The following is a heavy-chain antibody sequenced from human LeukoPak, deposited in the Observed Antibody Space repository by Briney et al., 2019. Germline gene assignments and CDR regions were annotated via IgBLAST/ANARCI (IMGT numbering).Heavy chain of an antibody. CDR1: GYTFTSYG. CDR3: ARGIKSAVAGTHQVNADY. D-gene: IGHD6-19*01. CDR2: ISAYNGNT. V-gene: IGHV1-18*01. J-gene: IGHJ4*02. Sequence: GASVKLSCKASGYTFTSYGISWVRQAPGQGLEWMGWISAYNGNTTYAQKLQGRVAMTTDTSTSTAYMELRSLRSDDTAVYYCARGIKSAVAGTHQVNADYWGQGTLVTVSS.